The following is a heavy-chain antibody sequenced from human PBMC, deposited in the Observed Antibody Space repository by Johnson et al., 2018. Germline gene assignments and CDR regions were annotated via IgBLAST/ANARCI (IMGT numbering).Heavy chain of an antibody. Sequence: QTGRSLRLSCAASGFTFSSYGMHWVRQAPGKGLEWVALISYDVSSKYYADSVKGRFTISRDNSKNTVYLQMDSLRAEDTAVYYCAKVGAHYYYYIDVWGKGTTVTVSS. CDR1: GFTFSSYG. V-gene: IGHV3-30*18. CDR2: ISYDVSSK. CDR3: AKVGAHYYYYIDV. D-gene: IGHD3-10*01. J-gene: IGHJ6*03.